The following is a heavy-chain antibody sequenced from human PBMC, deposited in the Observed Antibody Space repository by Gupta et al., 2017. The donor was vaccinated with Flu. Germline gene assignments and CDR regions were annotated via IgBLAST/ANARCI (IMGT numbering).Heavy chain of an antibody. Sequence: GLEWIGYVYFNGNTIYNPALKSRVTMSVDTAKNHVSLQLTSVTAADTAVYYCARAVYYDYVWGSYRYFYYFDHWGQGTLVTVSS. CDR2: VYFNGNT. J-gene: IGHJ4*02. D-gene: IGHD3-16*02. V-gene: IGHV4-61*03. CDR3: ARAVYYDYVWGSYRYFYYFDH.